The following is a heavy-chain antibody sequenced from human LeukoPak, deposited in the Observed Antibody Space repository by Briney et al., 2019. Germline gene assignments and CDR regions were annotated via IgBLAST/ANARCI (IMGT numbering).Heavy chain of an antibody. D-gene: IGHD3-22*01. Sequence: GSLRLSCAASGFTFSSYAMHWVRQAPGNGLEWVSSISSSSSYIYYADSVKGRFTISRDNAKNSLYLQMNSLRAEDTAVYYCAYNYYDSSGQTFDYWGQGTLVTVSS. CDR2: ISSSSSYI. CDR1: GFTFSSYA. CDR3: AYNYYDSSGQTFDY. V-gene: IGHV3-21*01. J-gene: IGHJ4*02.